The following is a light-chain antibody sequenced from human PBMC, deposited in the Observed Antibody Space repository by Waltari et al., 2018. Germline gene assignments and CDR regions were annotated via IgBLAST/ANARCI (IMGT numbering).Light chain of an antibody. CDR2: GAS. CDR1: QSVSRA. V-gene: IGKV3-20*01. J-gene: IGKJ1*01. Sequence: EIVLTQSPGTLSLSLGERATVSCRASQSVSRALAWYQQKPGQAPGLLIYGASTRATGIPDRFSGSGSGTDFSLTISRVEPDDFAVYYCQHYLRLPVTFGQGTTVEI. CDR3: QHYLRLPVT.